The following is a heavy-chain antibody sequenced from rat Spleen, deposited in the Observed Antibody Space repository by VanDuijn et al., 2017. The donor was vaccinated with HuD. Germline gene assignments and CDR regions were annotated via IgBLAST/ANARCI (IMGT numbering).Heavy chain of an antibody. J-gene: IGHJ2*01. D-gene: IGHD1-12*02. CDR3: ARRGYDGSDYYGYYFNY. V-gene: IGHV5-25*01. Sequence: EVQLVESGGGLVQPGRSLKLSCAASGFTFSNYYMAWVRQAPKKGLEWVATISTSGSRTYYPDSVKGRFTISRDNAKSSLYLQMNSLKSEDTATYYCARRGYDGSDYYGYYFNYWGQGVMVTVSS. CDR2: ISTSGSRT. CDR1: GFTFSNYY.